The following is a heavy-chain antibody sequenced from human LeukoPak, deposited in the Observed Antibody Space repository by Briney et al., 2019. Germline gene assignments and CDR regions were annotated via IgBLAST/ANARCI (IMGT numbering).Heavy chain of an antibody. V-gene: IGHV4-59*08. CDR1: GGSFSGYY. Sequence: SETLSLTCAVYGGSFSGYYWSWIRQPPGKGLEWIGYIYYSGSTNYNPSLKSRVTISVDTSKNQFSLKLSSVTAADTAVYYCATRYDSSGYNYYYGMDVWGQGTTVTVSS. D-gene: IGHD3-22*01. CDR2: IYYSGST. CDR3: ATRYDSSGYNYYYGMDV. J-gene: IGHJ6*02.